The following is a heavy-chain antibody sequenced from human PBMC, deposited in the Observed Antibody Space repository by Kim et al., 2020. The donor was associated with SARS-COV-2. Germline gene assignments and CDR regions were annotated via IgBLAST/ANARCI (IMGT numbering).Heavy chain of an antibody. Sequence: SETLSLTCSISGGSITTFYWGWIRQPPGKGLEWMDYGFSGGNTDYNPSLRSRVSISMDTSKNQFYLNLTPVTAADTAVYYCARQNFLSAMVGYWGQGTLV. V-gene: IGHV4-59*08. CDR1: GGSITTFY. D-gene: IGHD3-3*01. CDR2: GFSGGNT. J-gene: IGHJ4*02. CDR3: ARQNFLSAMVGY.